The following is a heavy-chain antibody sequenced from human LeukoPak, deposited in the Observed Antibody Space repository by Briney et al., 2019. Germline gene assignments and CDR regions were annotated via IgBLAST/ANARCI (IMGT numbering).Heavy chain of an antibody. CDR2: ISYGGSNK. V-gene: IGHV3-30*18. J-gene: IGHJ4*02. D-gene: IGHD5-24*01. CDR1: GFTFSSYG. Sequence: PGGSLRLSCAASGFTFSSYGMHWVRQAPGKGLEWVAVISYGGSNKYYADSVKGRFTISRDNSKNTLYLQMNSLRAEDTAVYYCAKDLRDGYNFDYWGQGTLVTVSS. CDR3: AKDLRDGYNFDY.